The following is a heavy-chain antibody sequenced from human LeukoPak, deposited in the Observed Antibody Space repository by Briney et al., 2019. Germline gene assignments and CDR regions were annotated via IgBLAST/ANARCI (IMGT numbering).Heavy chain of an antibody. CDR3: ARGRITIFGVQKGYYYYGMDV. Sequence: TSQTLSLTCTVSGGSISSGDYYWSWIRQPPGKGLEWIGYIYYSGSTYYNPSLKSRVTISVDTSKNQFSLKLSSVTAADTAVYYSARGRITIFGVQKGYYYYGMDVWGQGTTVTVSS. CDR2: IYYSGST. J-gene: IGHJ6*02. CDR1: GGSISSGDYY. D-gene: IGHD3-3*01. V-gene: IGHV4-30-4*01.